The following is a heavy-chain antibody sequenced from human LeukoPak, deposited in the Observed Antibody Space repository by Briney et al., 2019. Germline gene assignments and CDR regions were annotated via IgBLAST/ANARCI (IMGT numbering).Heavy chain of an antibody. CDR3: ARSIGLTGGGVDV. D-gene: IGHD3-9*01. CDR1: GFTFSDYN. V-gene: IGHV3-11*01. J-gene: IGHJ6*02. CDR2: ITDSGNTI. Sequence: GGSLRLSCAASGFTFSDYNMNLVRQAPGKGLEWVSYITDSGNTIHYADSVKGRFTISRDNAKNSLYLQMNSLRAEDTAVYYCARSIGLTGGGVDVWGQGTTVTVSS.